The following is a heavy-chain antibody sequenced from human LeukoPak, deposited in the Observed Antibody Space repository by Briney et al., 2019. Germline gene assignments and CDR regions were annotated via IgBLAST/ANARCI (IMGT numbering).Heavy chain of an antibody. J-gene: IGHJ4*02. V-gene: IGHV1-69*02. CDR2: IIPILGIA. D-gene: IGHD5-24*01. CDR3: ASGFRDGYNCDY. CDR1: GGTFSSYT. Sequence: SVKVSCKASGGTFSSYTISWVRQAPGQGLEWMGRIIPILGIANYAQKFQGRVTITADKSTSTAYMELSSLRSEDTAVYYCASGFRDGYNCDYWGQGTLVTVSS.